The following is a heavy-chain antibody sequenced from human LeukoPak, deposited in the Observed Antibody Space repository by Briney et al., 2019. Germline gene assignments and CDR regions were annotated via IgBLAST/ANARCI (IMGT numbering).Heavy chain of an antibody. V-gene: IGHV3-48*04. D-gene: IGHD6-13*01. CDR2: ISSSSSTI. CDR1: GFTFSSYS. J-gene: IGHJ5*02. Sequence: GGSLRLSCAASGFTFSSYSMNWVRQAPGKGLEWVSYISSSSSTIYYADSVKGRFTISRDNAKNSLYLQMNSLRAEDTAVYYCAREKGSWTTPEGNWFDPWGQGTLVTVSS. CDR3: AREKGSWTTPEGNWFDP.